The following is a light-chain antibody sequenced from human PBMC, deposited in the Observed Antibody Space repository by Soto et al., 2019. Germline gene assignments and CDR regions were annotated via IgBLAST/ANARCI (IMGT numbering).Light chain of an antibody. CDR2: GAS. V-gene: IGKV3-20*01. CDR1: QSVSSSY. J-gene: IGKJ1*01. CDR3: QQYGSSPKT. Sequence: ELVLTQSPGTLSLSPGERATLSCRASQSVSSSYLAWYQQKPRQAPRLLIYGASSRATGIPDRFSGSGSGTDFTLTISRLEPEDFAVYYCQQYGSSPKTFGQGTKVDIK.